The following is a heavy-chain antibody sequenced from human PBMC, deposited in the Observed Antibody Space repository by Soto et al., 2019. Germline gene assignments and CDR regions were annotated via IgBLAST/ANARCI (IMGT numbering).Heavy chain of an antibody. J-gene: IGHJ4*02. CDR3: ARETNYFDY. CDR1: GYTFTSYG. V-gene: IGHV1-18*01. Sequence: ASVKVSCKASGYTFTSYGISWVRQAPGQGLEWMGWISAYNGNKKYAQKVQGRVTMTTDTSSSTAYMELRSLRSDDTAVYYCARETNYFDYWGQGTLVTVSS. D-gene: IGHD4-17*01. CDR2: ISAYNGNK.